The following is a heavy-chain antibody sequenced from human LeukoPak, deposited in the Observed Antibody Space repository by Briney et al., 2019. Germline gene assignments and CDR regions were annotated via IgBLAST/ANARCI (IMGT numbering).Heavy chain of an antibody. CDR1: GGTFSSYA. J-gene: IGHJ6*03. CDR2: IIPIFGTA. V-gene: IGHV1-69*05. Sequence: SVKVSCKASGGTFSSYAISWVRQDPGQGLEWMGGIIPIFGTANYAQKFQGRVTITTDESTSTAYMELSSLRSEDTAVYYCATISSSSADTYYYYYYMDVWGKGTTVTVSS. D-gene: IGHD6-6*01. CDR3: ATISSSSADTYYYYYYMDV.